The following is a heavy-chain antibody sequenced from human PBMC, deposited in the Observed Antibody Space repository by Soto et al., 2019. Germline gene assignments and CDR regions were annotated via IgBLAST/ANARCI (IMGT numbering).Heavy chain of an antibody. D-gene: IGHD1-7*01. CDR1: GFTFSSYA. V-gene: IGHV3-30-3*01. Sequence: QVQLVESGGGVVQPGRSLRLSCAASGFTFSSYAMHWVRQAPGKGLEWVAVISSDGSNKYYADSVKGRFTISRDNSKNTLYLQMNSLRAEDTAVYYCARDRARLELRLTFDYWGQGTLVTVSS. J-gene: IGHJ4*02. CDR3: ARDRARLELRLTFDY. CDR2: ISSDGSNK.